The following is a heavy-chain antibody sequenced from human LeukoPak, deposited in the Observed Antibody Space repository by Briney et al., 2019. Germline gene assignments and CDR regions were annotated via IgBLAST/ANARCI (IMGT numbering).Heavy chain of an antibody. CDR2: MYISGGT. CDR3: ARMMGATIGQDYWFDP. J-gene: IGHJ5*02. Sequence: PSETLSLTCTVSNGSISSGSYYWSWIRQPAGKGLEWIGRMYISGGTDYNPSLKSRVTISVDTSKNQFSLKLSSVTAADTAVYYCARMMGATIGQDYWFDPWGQGTLVTVSS. V-gene: IGHV4-61*02. D-gene: IGHD1-26*01. CDR1: NGSISSGSYY.